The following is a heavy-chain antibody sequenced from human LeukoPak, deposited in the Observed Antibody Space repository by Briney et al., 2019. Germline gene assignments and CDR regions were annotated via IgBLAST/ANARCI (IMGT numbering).Heavy chain of an antibody. Sequence: ASVKVSCKASGYTFTSYYMHWVRQAPGQGLGWMGIINPSGGSTSYAQKFQGRVTMTRDMSTSTVYMELSSLRSEDTAVYYCARDAGGSYYAHWGQGTLVTVSS. J-gene: IGHJ4*02. V-gene: IGHV1-46*01. CDR2: INPSGGST. CDR1: GYTFTSYY. CDR3: ARDAGGSYYAH. D-gene: IGHD1-26*01.